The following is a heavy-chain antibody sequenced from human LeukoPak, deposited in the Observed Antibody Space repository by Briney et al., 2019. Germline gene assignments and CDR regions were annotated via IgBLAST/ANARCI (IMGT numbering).Heavy chain of an antibody. CDR3: ASEYCSGGNCYFDY. V-gene: IGHV5-51*01. Sequence: GESLKISCTGSEYSFATYWIGWVRQMPGQGLALMGIIFPGDSDHSQVLSFQGQVTISADKSISTAYLQWSSLKASDTAIYYCASEYCSGGNCYFDYWGQRALVTVSS. J-gene: IGHJ4*02. CDR2: IFPGDSDH. CDR1: EYSFATYW. D-gene: IGHD2-15*01.